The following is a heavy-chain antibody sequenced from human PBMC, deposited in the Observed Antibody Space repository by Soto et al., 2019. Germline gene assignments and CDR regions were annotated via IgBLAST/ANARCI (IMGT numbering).Heavy chain of an antibody. D-gene: IGHD6-13*01. CDR3: ATAGYSSSWYESGWFDP. Sequence: ASVKVSCKVSGYTLTELSMHWVRQAPGKGLEWMGGFDPEDGETIYAQKFQGRVTMTEDTSTDTAYMELSSLRSEDTAVYYCATAGYSSSWYESGWFDPWGQGTLVTVSS. V-gene: IGHV1-24*01. CDR1: GYTLTELS. CDR2: FDPEDGET. J-gene: IGHJ5*02.